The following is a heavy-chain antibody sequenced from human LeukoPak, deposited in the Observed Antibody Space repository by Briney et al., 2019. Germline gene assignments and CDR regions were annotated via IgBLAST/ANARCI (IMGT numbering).Heavy chain of an antibody. V-gene: IGHV3-74*01. CDR3: ARENYDILTGSYY. CDR1: GFTFSSYW. Sequence: GGSLRPSCAASGFTFSSYWMHWVRQAPGKGLVWVSRINSDGSSTSYADSVKGRFTISRDNAKNTLYLQMNSLRAEDTAVYYCARENYDILTGSYYWGQGTLVTVSS. CDR2: INSDGSST. J-gene: IGHJ4*02. D-gene: IGHD3-9*01.